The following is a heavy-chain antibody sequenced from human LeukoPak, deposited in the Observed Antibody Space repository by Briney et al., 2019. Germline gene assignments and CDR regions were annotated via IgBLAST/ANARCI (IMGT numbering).Heavy chain of an antibody. D-gene: IGHD5-24*01. V-gene: IGHV4-30-4*01. CDR1: GGSISSGTYY. CDR3: ARDRRDGYNSNWFDP. Sequence: KSSETLSLTCTVSGGSISSGTYYWSWIRQPPGKGPEWIGYIYYSGTTYYNPSLKSRATISVDTSKNQFSLKLSSVTAADTAVYYCARDRRDGYNSNWFDPWGQGTLVTVSS. CDR2: IYYSGTT. J-gene: IGHJ5*02.